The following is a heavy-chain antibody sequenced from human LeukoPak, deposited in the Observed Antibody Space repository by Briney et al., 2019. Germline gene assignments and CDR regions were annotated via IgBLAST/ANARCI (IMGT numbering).Heavy chain of an antibody. V-gene: IGHV4-34*01. Sequence: PSETLSLTCTVSGGSISSYYWSWIRQPAGKGLEWIGEINHSGSTNYNPSLKSRVTISVDTSKNQFSLKLSSVTAADTAVYYCARGWYDYVWGSYRPSYYFDYWGQGTLVTVSS. J-gene: IGHJ4*02. D-gene: IGHD3-16*02. CDR1: GGSISSYY. CDR2: INHSGST. CDR3: ARGWYDYVWGSYRPSYYFDY.